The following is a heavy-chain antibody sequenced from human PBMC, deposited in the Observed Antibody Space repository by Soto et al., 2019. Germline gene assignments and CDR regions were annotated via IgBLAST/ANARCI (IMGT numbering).Heavy chain of an antibody. J-gene: IGHJ6*02. CDR3: ARNYEPAYGMDV. Sequence: QVQLQESGPGLVKPSETLSLTCTVSGGSISGYYWSWIRQPPGKGLEWIGHIYDSGSTNYNPSLRSRVTISVDTSKNQFTLKLSSVTAADTAVYYCARNYEPAYGMDVWGQVTTVTVSS. CDR2: IYDSGST. V-gene: IGHV4-59*01. D-gene: IGHD1-7*01. CDR1: GGSISGYY.